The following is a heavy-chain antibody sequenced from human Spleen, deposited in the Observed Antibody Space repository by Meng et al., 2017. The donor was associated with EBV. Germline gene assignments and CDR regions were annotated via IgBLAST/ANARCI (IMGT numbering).Heavy chain of an antibody. V-gene: IGHV4-30-4*01. J-gene: IGHJ4*02. CDR1: GSSISSGDNY. CDR3: ARDRSRGDPYFDY. D-gene: IGHD2-21*02. CDR2: IFYSGHT. Sequence: QVQLQESGPGLVKALQTLSLTCAVSGSSISSGDNYWSWIRQPPGKGLEWIGYIFYSGHTYHNPSLTSRVTISVDTSKNQFSLKLTSVTAADTAVYYCARDRSRGDPYFDYWGQGTLVTVSS.